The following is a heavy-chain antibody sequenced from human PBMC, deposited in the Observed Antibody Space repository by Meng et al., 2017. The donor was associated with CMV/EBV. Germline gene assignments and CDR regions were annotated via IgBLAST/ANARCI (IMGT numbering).Heavy chain of an antibody. D-gene: IGHD3-10*01. CDR2: INHSGST. J-gene: IGHJ6*02. CDR1: GGSFSGYY. V-gene: IGHV4-34*01. Sequence: GSLRLSFAVYGGSFSGYYWSWIRQPPGKGLEWIGEINHSGSTNYNPSLKSRVTISVDTSKNQFSLKLSSVTAADTAVYYCARARGRLWFGELSRGMDVWGQGTTVTVSS. CDR3: ARARGRLWFGELSRGMDV.